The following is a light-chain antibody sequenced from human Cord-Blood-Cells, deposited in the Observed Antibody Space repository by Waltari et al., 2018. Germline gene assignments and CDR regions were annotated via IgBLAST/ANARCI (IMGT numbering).Light chain of an antibody. J-gene: IGKJ3*01. CDR1: QSVLYSSNNKNY. Sequence: DIVMTQSPASLAVSLGERATIHCKSRQSVLYSSNNKNYLAWYQQKPGQPPKLLIYWASTRESGVPDRFSGSGSGTDFTLTISSLQAEDVAVYYCQQYYSTPRSFGPGTKVDIK. V-gene: IGKV4-1*01. CDR3: QQYYSTPRS. CDR2: WAS.